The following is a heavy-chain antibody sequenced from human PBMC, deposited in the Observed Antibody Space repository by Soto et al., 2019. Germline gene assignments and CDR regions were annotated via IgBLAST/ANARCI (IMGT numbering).Heavy chain of an antibody. D-gene: IGHD2-2*01. CDR1: GFTFSSYP. CDR3: ARQRGYAVDV. J-gene: IGHJ6*04. V-gene: IGHV3-48*01. Sequence: EVQLVESGGGLVQPGGSLRLSCAASGFTFSSYPMNWVRQAPGKGLEWVSYISTHSSTMYYRDSVKGRFTISRDNAKDSLSLQMNSLRAEDTAVYYCARQRGYAVDVWGSGTTVTVSS. CDR2: ISTHSSTM.